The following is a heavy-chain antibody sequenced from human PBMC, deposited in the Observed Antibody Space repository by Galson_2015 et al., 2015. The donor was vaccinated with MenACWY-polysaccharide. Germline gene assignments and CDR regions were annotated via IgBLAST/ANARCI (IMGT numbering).Heavy chain of an antibody. CDR1: GYTFTSYY. D-gene: IGHD3-16*01. CDR3: ARGPGGADDAFDI. J-gene: IGHJ3*02. V-gene: IGHV1-46*01. Sequence: SVKVSCKASGYTFTSYYMHWVRQAPGQGLEWMEIINPSGGSTSYAQKFQGRVTMTRDTSTSTVYMELSSLRSEDTAVYYCARGPGGADDAFDIWGQGTMVTVSS. CDR2: INPSGGST.